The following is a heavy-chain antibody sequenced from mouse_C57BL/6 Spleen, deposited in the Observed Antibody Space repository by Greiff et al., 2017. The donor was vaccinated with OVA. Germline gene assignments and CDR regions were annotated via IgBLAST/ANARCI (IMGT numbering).Heavy chain of an antibody. CDR1: GFTFSSYG. V-gene: IGHV5-6*02. D-gene: IGHD2-5*01. Sequence: EVMLVESGGDLVKPGGSLKLSCAASGFTFSSYGMSWVRQTPDKRLEWVATISSGGSYTYYPDSVKGRFTISRDNAKNTLYLQRSRMKSEDKAMDYCARGGSNYEGAMDYWGQGTSVTVSS. CDR3: ARGGSNYEGAMDY. J-gene: IGHJ4*01. CDR2: ISSGGSYT.